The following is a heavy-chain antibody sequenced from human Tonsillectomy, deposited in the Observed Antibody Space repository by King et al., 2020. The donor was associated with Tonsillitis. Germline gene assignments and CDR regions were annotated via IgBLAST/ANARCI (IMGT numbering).Heavy chain of an antibody. CDR1: GGSFSGYY. V-gene: IGHV4-34*01. CDR2: INHSGST. J-gene: IGHJ4*02. CDR3: ARRWVFDY. Sequence: VQLQQWGAGLLKPSETLSLTCAVYGGSFSGYYCSWIRQPPGKGLEWIGEINHSGSTNYNPSLKSRVTISVDTSKNQFSLKLSSVTAADTAVYYCARRWVFDYWGQGTLVTVSS. D-gene: IGHD3-16*01.